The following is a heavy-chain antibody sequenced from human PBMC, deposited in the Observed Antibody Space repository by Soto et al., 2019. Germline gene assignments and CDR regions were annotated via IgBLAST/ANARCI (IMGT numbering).Heavy chain of an antibody. CDR3: ARDLYCSGGSCYSSYYYYMDV. J-gene: IGHJ6*03. CDR2: ISAYNSKT. Sequence: ASVKVSCKASGYTFTSHGISWVRQAPGQGLEWMGWISAYNSKTDYAQNLQGRVIMTTDTSTSTAYMELRSLRSDDTAVYYCARDLYCSGGSCYSSYYYYMDVWGKGTTVTVSS. CDR1: GYTFTSHG. V-gene: IGHV1-18*01. D-gene: IGHD2-15*01.